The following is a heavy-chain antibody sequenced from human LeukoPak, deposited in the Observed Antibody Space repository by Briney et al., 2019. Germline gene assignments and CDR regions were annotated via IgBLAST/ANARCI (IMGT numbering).Heavy chain of an antibody. CDR2: ISVSGSIT. V-gene: IGHV3-48*03. Sequence: GGSLRLSCAASGFTFSSYEMNWVRQAPGKGLEWVSYISVSGSITYHADSVKGRFTISRDNAKNSLYLQMNSLRAEDTAVYYCTRGCASCVWFDWGQGTLGTLSS. J-gene: IGHJ4*02. D-gene: IGHD2-15*01. CDR1: GFTFSSYE. CDR3: TRGCASCVWFD.